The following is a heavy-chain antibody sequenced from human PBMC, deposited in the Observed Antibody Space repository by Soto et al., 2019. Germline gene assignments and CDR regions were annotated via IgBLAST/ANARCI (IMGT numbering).Heavy chain of an antibody. J-gene: IGHJ4*02. CDR2: ISAYNGNT. CDR1: GYTFSSYF. V-gene: IGHV1-18*03. CDR3: ARDLPPVDY. Sequence: QVQLVQSGAEVKKPGASVKVSCKASGYTFSSYFISWVRQAPGQGLEWMGWISAYNGNTNYAQNLQGRVTMTTDTSTSTAHMELRSLRSDDMAVYYCARDLPPVDYWGQGTLVTVSS.